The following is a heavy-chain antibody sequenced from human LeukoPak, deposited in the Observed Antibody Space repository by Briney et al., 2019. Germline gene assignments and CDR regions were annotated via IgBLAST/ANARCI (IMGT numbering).Heavy chain of an antibody. V-gene: IGHV3-20*04. Sequence: PGGSLRLSCAASGFTFDDYGMSWVRQAPGKGLEWVSGINWNGGSTGYADSVKGRFTISRDNAKNSLYLQMNSLRAEDTALYYCARCDYGVYGGCYFDYSGQGTLVTASS. J-gene: IGHJ4*02. CDR2: INWNGGST. CDR1: GFTFDDYG. CDR3: ARCDYGVYGGCYFDY. D-gene: IGHD4-17*01.